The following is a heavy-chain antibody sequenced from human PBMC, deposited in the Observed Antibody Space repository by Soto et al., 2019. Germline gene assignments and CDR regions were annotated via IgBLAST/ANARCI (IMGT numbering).Heavy chain of an antibody. D-gene: IGHD3-3*01. J-gene: IGHJ5*02. CDR3: AHIQTYYDWFDP. CDR1: GFSLSTSGVG. CDR2: IYWDADK. V-gene: IGHV2-5*02. Sequence: QITLKESGPTLVKPTQTLTLTCTFSGFSLSTSGVGVGWIRQPPGKALEWLALIYWDADKRYSPSLKSRLTITTATTKNQVALTMTNMDPVDTATYYCAHIQTYYDWFDPWGQGTLVTVSS.